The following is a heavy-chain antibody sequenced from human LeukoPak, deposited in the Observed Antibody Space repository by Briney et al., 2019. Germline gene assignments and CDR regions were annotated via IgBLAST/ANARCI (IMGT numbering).Heavy chain of an antibody. D-gene: IGHD3-10*01. CDR3: ARVLVGSGAGPGLNWFDP. J-gene: IGHJ5*02. CDR2: FYTSGST. V-gene: IGHV4-4*07. Sequence: SETLSLTCTVSGGSISSYYWSWIRQPAGKGLEWIGRFYTSGSTNYNPSLKSRVTMSVDTSKNQFSLKLRSVTAVDTAMYYCARVLVGSGAGPGLNWFDPRGQGTLVTVSS. CDR1: GGSISSYY.